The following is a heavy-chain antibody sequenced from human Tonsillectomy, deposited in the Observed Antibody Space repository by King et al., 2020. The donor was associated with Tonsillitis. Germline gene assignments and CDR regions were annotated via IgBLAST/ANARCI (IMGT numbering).Heavy chain of an antibody. Sequence: EVQLVESGGGLVQPGGSLKLSCAASGFTFSGSAMHWVRQASGKGLEWVGRIRSKANNYATAYAASVKGRFTISRDDSKNTAYLQMNSLKTEDTAVYYCTKTHYYDSSGYYSQPDYFDYWGQGTLVTVSS. D-gene: IGHD3-22*01. V-gene: IGHV3-73*02. CDR1: GFTFSGSA. CDR3: TKTHYYDSSGYYSQPDYFDY. J-gene: IGHJ4*02. CDR2: IRSKANNYAT.